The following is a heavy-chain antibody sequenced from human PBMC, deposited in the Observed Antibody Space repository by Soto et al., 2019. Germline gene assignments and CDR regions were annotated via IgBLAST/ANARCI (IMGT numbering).Heavy chain of an antibody. Sequence: ASVKVSCKVSGYTLTELSMHWVRQAPGKGLEWMGGFDPEDGETIYAQKFQGRVTMTEDTSTDTAYMELSSLRSEDTAVYYCALRFLEWLFDAFDIWGQGTMVTVSS. D-gene: IGHD3-3*01. CDR3: ALRFLEWLFDAFDI. J-gene: IGHJ3*02. V-gene: IGHV1-24*01. CDR2: FDPEDGET. CDR1: GYTLTELS.